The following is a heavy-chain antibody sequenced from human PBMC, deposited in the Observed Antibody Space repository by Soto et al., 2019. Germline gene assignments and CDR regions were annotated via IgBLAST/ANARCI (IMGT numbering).Heavy chain of an antibody. CDR3: ARQGFGPLHGLVDV. CDR1: GGSISSYY. J-gene: IGHJ6*02. D-gene: IGHD3-10*01. CDR2: VHHSWGS. V-gene: IGHV4-59*08. Sequence: QVQLQESGPGLVKPSETLSLSCTVSGGSISSYYWSWFRQSPGKRMEWIGYVHHSWGSSYNPSLQSRVAISLATSKSQFSLKVPSVTATDTAVYYCARQGFGPLHGLVDVWGQGTTVTVSS.